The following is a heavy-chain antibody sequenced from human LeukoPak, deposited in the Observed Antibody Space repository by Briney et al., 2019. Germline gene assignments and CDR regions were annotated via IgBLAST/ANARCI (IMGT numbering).Heavy chain of an antibody. Sequence: GGSLRLSCAASGFSFSNYAMSWVRQAPGEGLGWVSGILGSGGGTFYADSVKGRFTISRDNSENTLFLQMNSLRAEDTAVYYCARILDSVWGELGYWGQGTLVTISS. V-gene: IGHV3-23*01. J-gene: IGHJ4*02. CDR3: ARILDSVWGELGY. CDR2: ILGSGGGT. D-gene: IGHD6-19*01. CDR1: GFSFSNYA.